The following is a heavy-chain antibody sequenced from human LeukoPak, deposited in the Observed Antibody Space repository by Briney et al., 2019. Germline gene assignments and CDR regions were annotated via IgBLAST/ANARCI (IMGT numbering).Heavy chain of an antibody. D-gene: IGHD3-22*01. CDR3: GRQSQEGYYDDSSGYPLDY. J-gene: IGHJ4*02. V-gene: IGHV4-59*08. CDR2: IYYSGST. CDR1: GGSISSYY. Sequence: PSETLSLTCTVSGGSISSYYWSWIRQPPGKGLEWIGYIYYSGSTNYNPSLKSRVTISVDTSKNQFSLKLSSVTAADTAVYYCGRQSQEGYYDDSSGYPLDYWGQGTLVTVSS.